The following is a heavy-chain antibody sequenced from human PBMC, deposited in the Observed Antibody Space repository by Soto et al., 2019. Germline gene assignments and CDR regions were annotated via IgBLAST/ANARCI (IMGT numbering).Heavy chain of an antibody. CDR3: AKESVPAAFHLPLDY. CDR1: GFIFSDYS. J-gene: IGHJ4*02. CDR2: ISGDGNTI. D-gene: IGHD2-2*01. V-gene: IGHV3-11*01. Sequence: RGSLRLSCAPSGFIFSDYSLIWIRLAQGKGLEWVSYISGDGNTIYHADSVKGRFTTSRDNAMNSLYLQMNSLRAEDTAVYYCAKESVPAAFHLPLDYWGQGTLVTVSS.